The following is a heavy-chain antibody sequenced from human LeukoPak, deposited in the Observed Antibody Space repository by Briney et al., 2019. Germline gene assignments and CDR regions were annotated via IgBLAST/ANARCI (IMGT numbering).Heavy chain of an antibody. Sequence: PGGSLRLSCGASGFTFSSYWMSWVRQAPGRGLEWVANIKQDGSEKEYVDSVKGRFTISRDNAKNSLYLQMTNLRAEDTAIYYCAKLGGTARFDPWGQGTLVTVSS. J-gene: IGHJ5*02. CDR1: GFTFSSYW. CDR2: IKQDGSEK. CDR3: AKLGGTARFDP. V-gene: IGHV3-7*01. D-gene: IGHD1-7*01.